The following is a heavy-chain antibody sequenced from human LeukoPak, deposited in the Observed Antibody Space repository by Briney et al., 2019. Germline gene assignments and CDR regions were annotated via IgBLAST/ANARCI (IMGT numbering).Heavy chain of an antibody. V-gene: IGHV3-7*03. J-gene: IGHJ4*02. D-gene: IGHD6-13*01. CDR3: ARSIPYGTTWYGRSDY. Sequence: GGSLRLSCAASGFPFSSYSMTWVRQAPGKGLEWVANIKPDGATKFYVDSVKGRFTISRDNALNSLYLQMNSLRAEDTAIYYCARSIPYGTTWYGRSDYWGQGTLVTVSS. CDR1: GFPFSSYS. CDR2: IKPDGATK.